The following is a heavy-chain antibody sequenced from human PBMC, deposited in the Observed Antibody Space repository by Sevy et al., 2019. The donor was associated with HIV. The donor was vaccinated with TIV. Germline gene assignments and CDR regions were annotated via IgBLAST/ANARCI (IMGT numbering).Heavy chain of an antibody. CDR3: ARHYVYGDYADYFGMDV. V-gene: IGHV3-21*05. Sequence: GGSLRLSCAASGFTFSIFDLDWVRQAPGKGLEWVSYIRGSSGSYMPYYADSVRGGFTISRDNAKNSLFLQMNSLRAEDTAVYYCARHYVYGDYADYFGMDVWGQGTTVTVSS. J-gene: IGHJ6*02. D-gene: IGHD4-17*01. CDR1: GFTFSIFD. CDR2: IRGSSGSY.